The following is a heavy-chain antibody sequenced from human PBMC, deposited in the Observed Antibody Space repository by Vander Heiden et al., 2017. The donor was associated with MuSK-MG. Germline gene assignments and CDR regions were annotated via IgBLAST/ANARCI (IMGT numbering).Heavy chain of an antibody. J-gene: IGHJ4*02. V-gene: IGHV1-2*02. CDR3: ARDLDYYDSSGYYYEVGFDY. D-gene: IGHD3-22*01. CDR1: GYTFTGYY. CDR2: INPNSGGT. Sequence: QVPLVLSGAEVIKHGASVKVSCKASGYTFTGYYIHWVRLSPRQGLEWMGWINPNSGGTNYAQKFQGRVTMTRDTSISTAYMELSRLRSDDTAVYYCARDLDYYDSSGYYYEVGFDYWGQGTLVTVSS.